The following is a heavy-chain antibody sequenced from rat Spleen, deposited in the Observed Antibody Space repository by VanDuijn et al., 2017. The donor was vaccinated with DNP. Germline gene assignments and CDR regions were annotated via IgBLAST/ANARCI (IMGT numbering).Heavy chain of an antibody. V-gene: IGHV5-7*01. Sequence: EVQLVESGGGLVQPGRSLKLSCAVSGITFSDHNMAWVRQAPKKGLEWVATINYDGSDTYYRDSVKGRFTMSRDNAKSTLYLQMDSLRSEDTATYYCAGRPPPTRGPFDYWGQGVTVTVSS. CDR3: AGRPPPTRGPFDY. CDR1: GITFSDHN. D-gene: IGHD1-4*01. CDR2: INYDGSDT. J-gene: IGHJ2*01.